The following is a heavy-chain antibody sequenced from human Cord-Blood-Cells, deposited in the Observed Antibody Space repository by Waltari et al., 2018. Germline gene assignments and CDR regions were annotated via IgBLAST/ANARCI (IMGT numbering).Heavy chain of an antibody. D-gene: IGHD6-19*01. CDR2: INHSGST. Sequence: QVQLQQWGAGLLKPSETLSLPCAVYGGSFSGYYWSWIRQPPGKGLEWIGEINHSGSTNYNPSLKSRVTISVDTSKNQFSLKLSSVTAADTAVYYCARVKTSSGWDFDYWGQGTLVTVSS. CDR3: ARVKTSSGWDFDY. J-gene: IGHJ4*02. CDR1: GGSFSGYY. V-gene: IGHV4-34*01.